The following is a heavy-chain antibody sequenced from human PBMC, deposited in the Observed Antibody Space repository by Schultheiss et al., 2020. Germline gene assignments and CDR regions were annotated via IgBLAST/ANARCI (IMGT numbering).Heavy chain of an antibody. J-gene: IGHJ6*03. CDR3: ARDRGGWGYYMDV. CDR2: ISWNSGSI. D-gene: IGHD3-10*01. Sequence: GESLKISCAASGFTFSDYYMSWIRQAPGKGLEWVSGISWNSGSIGYADSVKGRFTISRDNAKNTLYLQMNSLRDEDTAVYYCARDRGGWGYYMDVWGKGTTVTVSS. CDR1: GFTFSDYY. V-gene: IGHV3-11*04.